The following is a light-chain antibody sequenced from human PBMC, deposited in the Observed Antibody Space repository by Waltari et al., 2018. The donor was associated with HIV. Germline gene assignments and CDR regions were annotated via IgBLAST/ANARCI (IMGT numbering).Light chain of an antibody. CDR1: TSDVAAYDS. V-gene: IGLV2-14*01. CDR3: SSYTNINTVV. J-gene: IGLJ2*01. CDR2: EVT. Sequence: QSALTQPASVSGSPGQSITISCTGATSDVAAYDSVSWYQQHPGKAPKLIIYEVTNRPSVVSNRFSGSKSGITASLTISGLQTEDEADYYCSSYTNINTVVFGGGTKLTVL.